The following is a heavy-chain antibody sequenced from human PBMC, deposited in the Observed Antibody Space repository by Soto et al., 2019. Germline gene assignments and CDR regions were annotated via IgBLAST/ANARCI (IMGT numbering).Heavy chain of an antibody. CDR2: ISDSGGTT. D-gene: IGHD4-4*01. J-gene: IGHJ3*02. CDR3: AIDARLQCPGVVCVFDI. V-gene: IGHV3-23*01. CDR1: GFTFSSYA. Sequence: PGGSLRLSCAASGFTFSSYAMSWVRQAPGKGLEWVSVISDSGGTTHYADSVKGRFTISRDNSKNTVYLQMNSLRAEDTAVYYCAIDARLQCPGVVCVFDIWGQGTMVTVSS.